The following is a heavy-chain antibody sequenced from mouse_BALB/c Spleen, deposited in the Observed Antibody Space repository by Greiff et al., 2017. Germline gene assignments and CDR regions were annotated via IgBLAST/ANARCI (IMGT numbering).Heavy chain of an antibody. V-gene: IGHV5-6-3*01. CDR3: ARVNWVAY. CDR1: GFTFSSYG. CDR2: INSNGGST. Sequence: EVKLVESGGGLVQPGGSLKLSCAASGFTFSSYGMSWVRQTPDKRLELVATINSNGGSTYYPDSVKGRFTISRDNAKNTLYLQMSSLKSEDTAMYYCARVNWVAYWGQGTLVTVSA. D-gene: IGHD2-2*01. J-gene: IGHJ3*01.